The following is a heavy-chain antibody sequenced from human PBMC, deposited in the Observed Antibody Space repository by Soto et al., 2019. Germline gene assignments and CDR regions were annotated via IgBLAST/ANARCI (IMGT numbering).Heavy chain of an antibody. Sequence: GESLKISCKGSGYSFTSYWIGWVRQMPGKGLEWMGIIYPGDSDTRYSPSFQGQVTISADKSISTAYLQWSSLKASDTAMYYCARHYDYVWGSYRQYAFDIWGQGTMVTVSS. CDR3: ARHYDYVWGSYRQYAFDI. D-gene: IGHD3-16*02. CDR2: IYPGDSDT. V-gene: IGHV5-51*01. CDR1: GYSFTSYW. J-gene: IGHJ3*02.